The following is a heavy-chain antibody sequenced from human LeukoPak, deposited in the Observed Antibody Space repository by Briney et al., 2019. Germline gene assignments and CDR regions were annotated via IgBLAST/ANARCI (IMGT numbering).Heavy chain of an antibody. J-gene: IGHJ4*02. CDR2: IYYSGST. CDR3: ARMNIVVVPAATFDY. D-gene: IGHD2-2*01. CDR1: GGSISSGGYY. V-gene: IGHV4-30-4*01. Sequence: SETLSLTCTLAGGSISSGGYYWGWIRQPPGKSLQWIGYIYYSGSTYYNPSLKSRVTISVDTSKNQFSLKLSSVTAADTAVYYCARMNIVVVPAATFDYWGQGTLVTVSS.